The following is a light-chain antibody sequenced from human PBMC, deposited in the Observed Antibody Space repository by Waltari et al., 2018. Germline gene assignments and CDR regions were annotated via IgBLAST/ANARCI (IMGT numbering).Light chain of an antibody. CDR2: DAS. V-gene: IGKV1-13*02. J-gene: IGKJ1*01. CDR1: QGISSA. CDR3: QQFNSYPPLWT. Sequence: AIQFTQSPSSLSASVGDRVTITSRASQGISSALPWYQQKPGKAPNLLIYDASSLESGVPSRFSGSGSGTDFTLTSSSLQPEDFATYYCQQFNSYPPLWTFGQGTKVEIK.